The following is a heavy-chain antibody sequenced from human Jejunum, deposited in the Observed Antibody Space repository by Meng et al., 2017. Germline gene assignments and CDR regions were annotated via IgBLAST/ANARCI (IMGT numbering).Heavy chain of an antibody. CDR1: GGSISGYY. J-gene: IGHJ4*02. CDR3: ARGTTYWYY. V-gene: IGHV4-59*01. CDR2: IYSTGST. Sequence: QVQLQDSGPGLVKPSATLSLTCTVSGGSISGYYWNWIRQNPGKGLEWIGYIYSTGSTNYNPSLESRVTISIDTSKNQFSLKLSSVTAADTAVYYCARGTTYWYYWGQGTLVTVSS. D-gene: IGHD2-2*01.